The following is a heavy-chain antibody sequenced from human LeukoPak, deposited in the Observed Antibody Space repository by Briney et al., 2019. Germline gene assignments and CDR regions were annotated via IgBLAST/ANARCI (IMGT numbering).Heavy chain of an antibody. D-gene: IGHD6-19*01. V-gene: IGHV4-39*01. CDR3: ARGGNIAVQPWFDP. Sequence: PSETLSLTCTVSGGSISSSSYYWGWIRQPPGKGLEWIGSIYYSGSTYYNPALKTRVTISVDTSKNPSPLKLRSVTAADTAVYYCARGGNIAVQPWFDPWGQGTLVTVSS. CDR1: GGSISSSSYY. CDR2: IYYSGST. J-gene: IGHJ5*02.